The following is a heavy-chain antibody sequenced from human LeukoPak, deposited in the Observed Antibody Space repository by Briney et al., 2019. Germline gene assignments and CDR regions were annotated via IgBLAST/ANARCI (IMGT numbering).Heavy chain of an antibody. D-gene: IGHD3-22*01. Sequence: GGSLRLSCAASGFTFSSYAVSWVRQAPGKGLEWVGRIKSKTDGGTTDYAAPVKGRFTISRDDSKNTLYLQMNSLKTEDTAVYYCSTTHYYDSSEGYWGQGTLVTVSS. CDR2: IKSKTDGGTT. CDR3: STTHYYDSSEGY. J-gene: IGHJ4*02. V-gene: IGHV3-15*01. CDR1: GFTFSSYA.